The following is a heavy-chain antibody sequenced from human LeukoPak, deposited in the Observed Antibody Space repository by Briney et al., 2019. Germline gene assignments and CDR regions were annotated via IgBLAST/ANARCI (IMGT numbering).Heavy chain of an antibody. CDR3: ARGPYCSSTSCYYYYYGLDV. CDR1: GGTFSRYA. CDR2: IIPIFGIA. D-gene: IGHD2-2*01. Sequence: SVKVSCKASGGTFSRYAISWVRQAPGQVLEWMGRIIPIFGIANYAQKFQGRVTITADKSTSTAYMELSSLRSEDTAVYYCARGPYCSSTSCYYYYYGLDVWGQGTTVTVSS. V-gene: IGHV1-69*04. J-gene: IGHJ6*02.